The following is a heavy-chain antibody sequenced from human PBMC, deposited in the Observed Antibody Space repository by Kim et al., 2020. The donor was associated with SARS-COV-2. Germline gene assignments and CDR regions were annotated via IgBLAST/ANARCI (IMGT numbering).Heavy chain of an antibody. D-gene: IGHD3-10*01. V-gene: IGHV4-61*02. CDR1: GGSISSGSYY. CDR3: ASSGVAGSGRKYGMDV. J-gene: IGHJ6*02. CDR2: IYTSGST. Sequence: SETLSLTCTVSGGSISSGSYYWSWIRQPAGKGLEWIGRIYTSGSTNYNPSLKSRVTISVDTSKNQFSLKLSSVTAADTAVYYCASSGVAGSGRKYGMDVWGQGTTVTVSS.